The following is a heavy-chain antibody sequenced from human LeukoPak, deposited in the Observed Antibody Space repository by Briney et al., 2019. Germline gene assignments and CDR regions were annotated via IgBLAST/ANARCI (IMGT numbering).Heavy chain of an antibody. CDR1: GLTFSNFA. CDR3: ARVTYGSGSYDEIYYYMDV. CDR2: ISGSGIRT. D-gene: IGHD3-10*01. V-gene: IGHV3-23*01. Sequence: GGSLRLSCSASGLTFSNFAMSWVRQAPGKGLEWVSGISGSGIRTFSADSVKGRFTISRDNSKNTLYLQMNSLRAEDTAVYYCARVTYGSGSYDEIYYYMDVWGKGTTVTISS. J-gene: IGHJ6*03.